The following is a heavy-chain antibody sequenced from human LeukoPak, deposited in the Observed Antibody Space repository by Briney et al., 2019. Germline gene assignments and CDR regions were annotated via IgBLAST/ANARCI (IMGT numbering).Heavy chain of an antibody. D-gene: IGHD3-3*01. CDR3: ARDLYDFWSGYFYGMDV. J-gene: IGHJ6*02. V-gene: IGHV3-21*01. Sequence: GGSLRLSCAASGFTFSSYSMNWVRQAPGKGLEWVSSISSSSYIYYADSVKGRFTISRDNAKNSLYLQMNSLRAEDTAVYYCARDLYDFWSGYFYGMDVWGQGTTVTVSS. CDR1: GFTFSSYS. CDR2: ISSSSYI.